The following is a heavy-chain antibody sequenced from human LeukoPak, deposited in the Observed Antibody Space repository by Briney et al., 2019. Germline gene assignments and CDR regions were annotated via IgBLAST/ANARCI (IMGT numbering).Heavy chain of an antibody. CDR3: ARVPWDSSSYYPIDY. CDR2: ISSSSTYI. J-gene: IGHJ4*02. Sequence: PGGSLRLSCAASGFTVSHYSMNWVRQAPGKGLEWLSSISSSSTYIYYADSVKGRFTVSRDNAKKSLYLHMNSLRAEDTAVYYCARVPWDSSSYYPIDYWGQGTLVTVSS. CDR1: GFTVSHYS. D-gene: IGHD3-22*01. V-gene: IGHV3-21*01.